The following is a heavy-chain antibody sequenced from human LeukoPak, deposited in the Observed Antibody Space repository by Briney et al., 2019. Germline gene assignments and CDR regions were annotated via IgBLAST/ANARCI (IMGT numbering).Heavy chain of an antibody. CDR3: ARDGEVLSSSWFWFDP. D-gene: IGHD6-13*01. V-gene: IGHV4-38-2*02. CDR2: IYHSGST. Sequence: SETLSLTCTVSGYSISSGYYWVWIRQPPGKGLEWIGNIYHSGSTYYNPSLKSRVTISVDTSKNQFSLKVRSVTAADTAVYCCARDGEVLSSSWFWFDPWGQGTLVTVSS. J-gene: IGHJ5*02. CDR1: GYSISSGYY.